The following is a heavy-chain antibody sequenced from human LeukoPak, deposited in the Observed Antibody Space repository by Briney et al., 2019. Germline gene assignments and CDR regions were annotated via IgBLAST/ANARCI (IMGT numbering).Heavy chain of an antibody. Sequence: PGRSLRLSCAASGFTFSSYAMHWVRQAPGKGLEWVAVISYDGSNKYYADSVKGRFTISRDNSKNTLYLQMNSLRAEDTAVYYCAKAVVAAIGYWGQGTLVTVSS. CDR3: AKAVVAAIGY. CDR2: ISYDGSNK. J-gene: IGHJ4*02. CDR1: GFTFSSYA. V-gene: IGHV3-30*04. D-gene: IGHD2-15*01.